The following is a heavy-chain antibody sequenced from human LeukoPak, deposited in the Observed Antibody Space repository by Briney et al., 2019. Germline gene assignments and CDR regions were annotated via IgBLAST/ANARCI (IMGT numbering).Heavy chain of an antibody. J-gene: IGHJ3*02. CDR3: ASAGALRYFSGADRRADAFDI. CDR1: GGCIRSYY. Sequence: SETLSLTCTVSGGCIRSYYWSWIRQPPGKGLEWIGYLYYSGSTNYNPSLKSRVTISIDTSKNQFSLKLTSLTAADTPVYYCASAGALRYFSGADRRADAFDIWGQGTMVTVSS. D-gene: IGHD3-9*01. CDR2: LYYSGST. V-gene: IGHV4-59*01.